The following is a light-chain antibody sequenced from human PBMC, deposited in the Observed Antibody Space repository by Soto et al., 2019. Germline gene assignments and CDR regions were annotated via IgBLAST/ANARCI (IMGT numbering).Light chain of an antibody. CDR2: DVN. CDR3: SSYTGSASLV. CDR1: SSDVGGYNY. Sequence: QSVLTQPASVSGSPGQSITISCTGTSSDVGGYNYVSWYQQHPGKAPKLMIYDVNDRPSGVSNRFSGSKSGSTASLTISGLQAEDEADYYCSSYTGSASLVFGGGTKLTV. V-gene: IGLV2-14*01. J-gene: IGLJ2*01.